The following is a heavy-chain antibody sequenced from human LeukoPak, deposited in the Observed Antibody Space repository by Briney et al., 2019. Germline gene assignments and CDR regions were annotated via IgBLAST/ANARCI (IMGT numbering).Heavy chain of an antibody. V-gene: IGHV3-7*01. CDR2: TNQDGVQK. D-gene: IGHD6-19*01. Sequence: GGSLRLSCTASGFSFTNYWMYWVRQAPGKGLEWLANTNQDGVQKYYVDSVKGRFTISRDNAKESLYLQMNSLRAEDTAVYFCASGANSGFWGQGTLVTVSS. CDR3: ASGANSGF. CDR1: GFSFTNYW. J-gene: IGHJ1*01.